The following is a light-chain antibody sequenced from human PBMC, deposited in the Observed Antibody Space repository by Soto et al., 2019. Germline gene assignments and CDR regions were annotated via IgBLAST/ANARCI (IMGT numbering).Light chain of an antibody. CDR2: GAS. J-gene: IGKJ5*01. V-gene: IGKV3-20*01. CDR1: QSFSSN. Sequence: EILMTQSPATLSVPPGERATLSCRASQSFSSNLAWYQQKPGQAPRLLIYGASSRATGIPDSFTGSGSGTDFTLTISRLEHEDFAAYYCQQYGSSPPGTFGQGTRLEIK. CDR3: QQYGSSPPGT.